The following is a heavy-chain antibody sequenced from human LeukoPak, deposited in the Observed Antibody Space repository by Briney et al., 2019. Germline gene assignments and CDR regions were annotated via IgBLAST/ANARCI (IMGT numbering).Heavy chain of an antibody. D-gene: IGHD2-21*02. J-gene: IGHJ4*02. Sequence: GGSLRLSCAASGFTFSDYYMSWIRQAPGKGLEWVSYISSSGSTIYYADSVKGRFTISRDNAKNSLYLQMNSLRAEDTAVYYCARSRRSVVVTATFDYWGQGTLVTVSS. CDR3: ARSRRSVVVTATFDY. V-gene: IGHV3-11*01. CDR1: GFTFSDYY. CDR2: ISSSGSTI.